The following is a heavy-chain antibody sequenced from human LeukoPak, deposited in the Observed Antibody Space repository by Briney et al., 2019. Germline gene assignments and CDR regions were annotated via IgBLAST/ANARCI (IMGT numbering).Heavy chain of an antibody. Sequence: GGSLRLSCAASGFTFSSYAMSWVRQAPGKGLEWVSAISGNGGSTYYADSVKGRFTISRDNSKNTVLLQMNSLRAEDTAEYYCARERLVVGSAYFDFWGQGTLVTVSS. V-gene: IGHV3-23*01. D-gene: IGHD1-26*01. CDR1: GFTFSSYA. CDR2: ISGNGGST. J-gene: IGHJ4*02. CDR3: ARERLVVGSAYFDF.